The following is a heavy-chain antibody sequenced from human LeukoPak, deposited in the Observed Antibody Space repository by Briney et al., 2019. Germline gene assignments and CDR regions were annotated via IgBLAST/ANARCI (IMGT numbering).Heavy chain of an antibody. D-gene: IGHD4-17*01. CDR2: IFYSGST. CDR1: GGSISSYY. Sequence: SETLSLTCTVAGGSISSYYRSWIRQPPGKGREWIGYIFYSGSTTYNPSLKSRVTISVATSNNQFSPELSSVTAADTAVYYCARSPVDYGDFDYSSQGTLVTVSS. J-gene: IGHJ4*02. V-gene: IGHV4-59*01. CDR3: ARSPVDYGDFDY.